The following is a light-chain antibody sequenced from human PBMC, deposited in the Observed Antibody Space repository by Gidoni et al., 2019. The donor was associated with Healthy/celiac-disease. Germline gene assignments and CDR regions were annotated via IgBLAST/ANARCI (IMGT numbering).Light chain of an antibody. CDR2: GAS. Sequence: EIVLTQSPGTLSLSPGERATLSCRASQRVSSSYLAWYQQKPGQAPRLLIYGASSRATGIPDRFSGSGSGTDCTLTISRLEPEDFAVYYCQQYGSSPYTFXQXTKLEIK. CDR1: QRVSSSY. J-gene: IGKJ2*01. CDR3: QQYGSSPYT. V-gene: IGKV3-20*01.